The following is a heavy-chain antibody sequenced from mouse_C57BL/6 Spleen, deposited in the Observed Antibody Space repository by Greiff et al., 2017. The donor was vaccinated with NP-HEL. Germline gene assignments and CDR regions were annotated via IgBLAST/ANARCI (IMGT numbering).Heavy chain of an antibody. Sequence: EVKLMESGAELVKPGASVKLSCTASGFNIKDYYMHWVKQRTEQGLEWIGRIDPEDGETKYAPKFQGKATITADTSSNTAYLQLSSLTSEDTAVYYCARRTSSPYYFDYWGQGTTLTVSS. V-gene: IGHV14-2*01. CDR2: IDPEDGET. CDR1: GFNIKDYY. D-gene: IGHD1-1*01. CDR3: ARRTSSPYYFDY. J-gene: IGHJ2*01.